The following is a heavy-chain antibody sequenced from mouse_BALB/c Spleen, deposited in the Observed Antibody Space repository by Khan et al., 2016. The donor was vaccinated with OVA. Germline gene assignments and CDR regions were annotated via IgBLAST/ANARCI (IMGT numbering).Heavy chain of an antibody. D-gene: IGHD1-1*01. J-gene: IGHJ4*01. V-gene: IGHV1-4*01. CDR2: INPNSGYT. CDR1: GYTFTSNT. CDR3: ARRTSVYTMDY. Sequence: QVQLQQSGAELARPGASVKMSCKATGYTFTSNTMHWVKQRPGQGLEWIGYINPNSGYTNYNQNFKDKATLTADKSSSTAYMQLSSLTSEDSAVXYCARRTSVYTMDYWGQGTSAPAS.